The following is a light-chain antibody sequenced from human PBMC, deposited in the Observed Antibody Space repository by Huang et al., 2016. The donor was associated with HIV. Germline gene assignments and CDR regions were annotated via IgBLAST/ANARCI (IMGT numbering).Light chain of an antibody. J-gene: IGKJ4*01. CDR1: QTISTF. CDR3: QQTSSVPLT. V-gene: IGKV1-39*01. Sequence: DIQMTQSPSSLSASVGDRISITCRASQTISTFLNWYQQQPGKAPKLLIYAASNLQSGVSSRFSGTGSVKHFTLTVTGRQPDDFATYFCQQTSSVPLTFGGGTRVE. CDR2: AAS.